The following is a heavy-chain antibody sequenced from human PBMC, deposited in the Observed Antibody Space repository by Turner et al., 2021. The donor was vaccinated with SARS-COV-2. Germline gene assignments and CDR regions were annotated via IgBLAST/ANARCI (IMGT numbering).Heavy chain of an antibody. D-gene: IGHD6-19*01. J-gene: IGHJ5*02. V-gene: IGHV4-39*01. CDR2: IYYSGST. CDR3: ARQGREQWLASNWFDP. Sequence: QLQLQESGPGLVKPSETLSLTCTASGGSISSSSYYWGWIRQPPGKGLEGSGSIYYSGSTYYNPSLKSRVTISVDTSKNQFSLKLSSVTAADTAVYYCARQGREQWLASNWFDPWGQGTLVTVSS. CDR1: GGSISSSSYY.